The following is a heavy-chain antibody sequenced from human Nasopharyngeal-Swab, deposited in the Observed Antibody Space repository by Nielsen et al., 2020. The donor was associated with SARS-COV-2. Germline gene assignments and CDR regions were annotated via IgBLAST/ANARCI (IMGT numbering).Heavy chain of an antibody. Sequence: GESLKISCSASGFTFSSYTMHWVRQAPGKGLEHVSAISSNGGSTYYADSVKGRFTISRDNSKNTLNLQMSSLRAEDTAVYYYVKDRGAHSVVVVAASWGQGTLVTVSS. CDR3: VKDRGAHSVVVVAAS. V-gene: IGHV3-64D*06. D-gene: IGHD2-15*01. J-gene: IGHJ4*02. CDR1: GFTFSSYT. CDR2: ISSNGGST.